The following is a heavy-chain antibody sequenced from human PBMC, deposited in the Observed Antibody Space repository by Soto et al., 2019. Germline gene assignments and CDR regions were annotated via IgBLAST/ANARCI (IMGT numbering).Heavy chain of an antibody. V-gene: IGHV5-51*01. CDR1: GYSFPIHW. CDR2: IYPGDSDT. D-gene: IGHD3-10*01. CDR3: ARSYDSAILNAFDV. J-gene: IGHJ3*01. Sequence: PGKSLKISCKGSGYSFPIHWIGWVRQRPGKGLEWMGIIYPGDSDTTYSPSFQGRVTFAADKSINTAYLQWSSLQASDTGMYYCARSYDSAILNAFDVWGQGTMVTVSS.